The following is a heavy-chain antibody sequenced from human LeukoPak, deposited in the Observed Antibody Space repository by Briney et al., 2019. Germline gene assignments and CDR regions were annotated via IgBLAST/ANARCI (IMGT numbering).Heavy chain of an antibody. Sequence: QPGGSRRLSCAASGFSFSSYALSWVRQAPGKGLEWVSSVSESGDGTNYADSVKGRLIISRDNSKNTFYLQMNSLRVDDTATYYCAKGKVNHLGALDQWGQGTLVTVSS. CDR3: AKGKVNHLGALDQ. CDR2: VSESGDGT. V-gene: IGHV3-23*01. J-gene: IGHJ4*02. CDR1: GFSFSSYA. D-gene: IGHD1-26*01.